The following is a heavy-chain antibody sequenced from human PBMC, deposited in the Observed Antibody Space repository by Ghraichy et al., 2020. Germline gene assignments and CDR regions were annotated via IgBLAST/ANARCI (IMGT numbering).Heavy chain of an antibody. D-gene: IGHD3-10*01. CDR1: GGSINNYY. CDR2: IHYSGIT. J-gene: IGHJ4*02. Sequence: SETLSLTCTVSGGSINNYYWSWIRQPPGKGLEWIGYIHYSGITDFNPSLKSRLTMSVDTSKNQFSLKLKSVTAADTAFYYCARHSMSPSGDYYEDYWGQGTQVTVSS. CDR3: ARHSMSPSGDYYEDY. V-gene: IGHV4-59*08.